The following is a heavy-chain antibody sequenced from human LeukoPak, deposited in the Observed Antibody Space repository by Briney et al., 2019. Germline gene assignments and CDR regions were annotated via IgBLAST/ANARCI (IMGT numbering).Heavy chain of an antibody. V-gene: IGHV3-30-3*01. D-gene: IGHD3-3*01. J-gene: IGHJ4*02. Sequence: GGSLRLSCAASGFTFSSYAMHWVRQAPGKGLEWVAVISYDGSNKYYADSVKGRFIISRDNSKNTLYLQMSSLRAEDTAVYYCARGSITIFGVDGFDYWGQGTLVTVSS. CDR1: GFTFSSYA. CDR3: ARGSITIFGVDGFDY. CDR2: ISYDGSNK.